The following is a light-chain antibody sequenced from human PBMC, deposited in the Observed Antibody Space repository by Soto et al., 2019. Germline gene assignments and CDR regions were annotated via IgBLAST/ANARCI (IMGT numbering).Light chain of an antibody. CDR1: QSISNH. Sequence: DIKMTQSPSSLSASVEDRVIMTCRASQSISNHLNWYQQKPGKARKLLIFAAYSLQSGVPSRFSGSRSGPDFTLTISSLQPEDFATYYCQQSYSSPPTVGQVTKVDIK. V-gene: IGKV1-39*01. CDR2: AAY. CDR3: QQSYSSPPT. J-gene: IGKJ1*01.